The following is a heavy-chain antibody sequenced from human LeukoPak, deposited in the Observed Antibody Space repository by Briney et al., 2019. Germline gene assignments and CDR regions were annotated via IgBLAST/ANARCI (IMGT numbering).Heavy chain of an antibody. CDR3: ARVRAYCTSTSCHDF. V-gene: IGHV1-18*01. D-gene: IGHD2-2*01. Sequence: GASVKVSCRASGYTFTSYGISWVRQAPGQGLEWMGWISAYNGNTNYAQKLQGRVTMTTDTSTSTAYMELRSLRSDDTAVYYCARVRAYCTSTSCHDFWGQGTLVTASS. J-gene: IGHJ4*02. CDR2: ISAYNGNT. CDR1: GYTFTSYG.